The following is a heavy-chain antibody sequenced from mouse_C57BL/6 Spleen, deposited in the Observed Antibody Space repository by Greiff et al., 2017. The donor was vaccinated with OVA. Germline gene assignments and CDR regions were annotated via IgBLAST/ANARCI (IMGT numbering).Heavy chain of an antibody. CDR1: GFSFNTYA. D-gene: IGHD2-3*01. J-gene: IGHJ3*01. Sequence: EVKLVESGGGLVQPTGSLKLSCAASGFSFNTYAMNWVRQAPGKGLEWVARIRSKSNNYATYYADSVKDRFTISRDDSESMLYLQMNNLKTEDTAMYYCVRLDGYFGEAWFAYWGQGTLVTVSA. V-gene: IGHV10-1*01. CDR3: VRLDGYFGEAWFAY. CDR2: IRSKSNNYAT.